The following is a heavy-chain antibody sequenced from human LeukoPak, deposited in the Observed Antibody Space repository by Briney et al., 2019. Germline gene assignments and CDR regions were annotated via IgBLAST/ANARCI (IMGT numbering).Heavy chain of an antibody. V-gene: IGHV3-23*01. CDR2: ISPGGGTT. D-gene: IGHD1-1*01. CDR1: GFAFGSEA. Sequence: GGSLRLSCAVSGFAFGSEAMSWVRQSPARGLEWVASISPGGGTTYYADYVKGRFTISRDNSKNSLFVQMNSLRAEDTAVYFCAKSRSGSANWPLQIFDNWGQGTLVTVSS. J-gene: IGHJ4*02. CDR3: AKSRSGSANWPLQIFDN.